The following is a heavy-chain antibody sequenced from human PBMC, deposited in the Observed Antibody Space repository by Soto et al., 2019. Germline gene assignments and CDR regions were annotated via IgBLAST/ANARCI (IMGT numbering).Heavy chain of an antibody. V-gene: IGHV2-5*02. Sequence: QITLKESGPTLVKPTQTLTLTCTFSGFSLSTSRVGVAWIRQPPGKALEWLALIYWDDDKRYSPSLKSRLTINKNTSKNQVVLTMTTMDPVDTATYYCAHLGGGYFAYWGQGTLVSVSS. CDR2: IYWDDDK. CDR1: GFSLSTSRVG. CDR3: AHLGGGYFAY. D-gene: IGHD3-16*01. J-gene: IGHJ4*02.